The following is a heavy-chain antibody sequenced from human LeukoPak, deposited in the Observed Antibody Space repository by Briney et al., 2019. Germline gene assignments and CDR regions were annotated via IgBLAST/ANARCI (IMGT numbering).Heavy chain of an antibody. J-gene: IGHJ4*02. CDR3: ASRGPYDFWSGYRTPPPFDY. CDR1: GGSFSGYY. Sequence: SETLSLTCAVYGGSFSGYYWSWIRQPPGKGLEWIGEINHSGSTNYNPSLKSRVTISVDTSKNQFSLKLSSVTAADTAVYYCASRGPYDFWSGYRTPPPFDYWGQGTLVTVSS. D-gene: IGHD3-3*01. V-gene: IGHV4-34*01. CDR2: INHSGST.